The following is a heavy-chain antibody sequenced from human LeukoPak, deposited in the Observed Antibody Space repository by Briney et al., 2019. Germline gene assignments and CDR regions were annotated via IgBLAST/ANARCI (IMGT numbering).Heavy chain of an antibody. CDR3: ARDSRRYSSSWYDNDNWFDP. CDR1: GGSISSYY. J-gene: IGHJ5*02. CDR2: IYTSGST. D-gene: IGHD6-13*01. V-gene: IGHV4-4*07. Sequence: PSETLSLTCTVSGGSISSYYWSWIRQPAGKGLEWIGRIYTSGSTNYNPSLKSRVTMSVDTSKNQFSLKLSSVTAADTAVYYCARDSRRYSSSWYDNDNWFDPWGQGTLVTASS.